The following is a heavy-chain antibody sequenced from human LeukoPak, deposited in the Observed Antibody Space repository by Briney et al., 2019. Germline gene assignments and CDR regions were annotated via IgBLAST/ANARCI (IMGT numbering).Heavy chain of an antibody. D-gene: IGHD6-13*01. CDR3: AYSSSWSQFSNRFDP. J-gene: IGHJ5*02. CDR2: IYHSGST. CDR1: GYSISSGYY. V-gene: IGHV4-38-2*02. Sequence: KPSEILSLTCTVSGYSISSGYYWGWIRQPPGKGLEWIGSIYHSGSTYYNPSLKSRVTISVDTSKNQFSLKLSSVTAADTAVYYCAYSSSWSQFSNRFDPWGQGTLVTVSS.